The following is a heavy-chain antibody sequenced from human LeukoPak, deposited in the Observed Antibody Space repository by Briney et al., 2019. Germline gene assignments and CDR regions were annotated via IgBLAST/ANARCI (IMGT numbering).Heavy chain of an antibody. D-gene: IGHD2-15*01. CDR3: ARGVAARGFYYYMDI. CDR2: INPSGGST. CDR1: GYTFTSYY. Sequence: ASVKVSCEASGYTFTSYYMHWVRQAPGQGLEWMGIINPSGGSTSYAQKFQGRVTMTRDTSISTAYMELSSLRPDDTAVYSCARGVAARGFYYYMDIWGNGTTVTISS. V-gene: IGHV1-46*01. J-gene: IGHJ6*03.